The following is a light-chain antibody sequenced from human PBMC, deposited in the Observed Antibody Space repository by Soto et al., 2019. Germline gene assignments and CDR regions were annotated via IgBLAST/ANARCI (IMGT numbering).Light chain of an antibody. J-gene: IGKJ1*01. CDR2: GAS. CDR1: QTVSSTY. Sequence: EIVLTQSPGTLSLSPGERATLSCRASQTVSSTYLAWYQQKPGQAPRLLIYGASNRATDIPDRFSGSGSGTTFSLTIARLEPEDFAVYYCQQFDNSPWTFGQGTKVEIK. CDR3: QQFDNSPWT. V-gene: IGKV3-20*01.